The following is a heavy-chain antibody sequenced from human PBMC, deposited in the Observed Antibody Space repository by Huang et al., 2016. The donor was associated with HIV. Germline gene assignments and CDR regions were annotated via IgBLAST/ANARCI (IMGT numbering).Heavy chain of an antibody. V-gene: IGHV5-51*01. Sequence: VQLVQSGAEVKKPGESLKISCKGSGYSFSSYWVAWVRQMPGKGLEGLGIIFPDVSDTTYSPSFEGQGTISADKSIGTAYLQWSSLKASDTAMYYCARRFSSSSGYFDYWGQGSLVTVSS. D-gene: IGHD6-6*01. J-gene: IGHJ4*02. CDR1: GYSFSSYW. CDR3: ARRFSSSSGYFDY. CDR2: IFPDVSDT.